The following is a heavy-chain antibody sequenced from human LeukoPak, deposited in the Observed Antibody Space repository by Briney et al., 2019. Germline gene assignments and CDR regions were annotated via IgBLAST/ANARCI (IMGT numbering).Heavy chain of an antibody. D-gene: IGHD2-15*01. Sequence: SETLSLTCTVSGDSITSGRYYWSWIRQPAGKGLEWIGRIYSSGSTNYNPSLKSRVTISVDTSKNQFSLKLRSVTAADTAVYYCSRTTEGYCRGRSCYSYYYYMDVWGKGTTVTVSS. J-gene: IGHJ6*03. CDR1: GDSITSGRYY. V-gene: IGHV4-61*02. CDR2: IYSSGST. CDR3: SRTTEGYCRGRSCYSYYYYMDV.